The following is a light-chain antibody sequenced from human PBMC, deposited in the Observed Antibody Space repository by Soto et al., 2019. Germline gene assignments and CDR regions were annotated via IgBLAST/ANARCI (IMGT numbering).Light chain of an antibody. CDR1: NIGTRN. V-gene: IGLV3-9*01. J-gene: IGLJ3*02. Sequence: SYELTQPLSVSVPLGQTASITCGGNNIGTRNVHWYQQKPGQAPVLVVYRDSNRPSGIPERFSGSNSGNTATLTISRAQAGDEADYNCHVWDSSTAVFGGGTKLTVL. CDR3: HVWDSSTAV. CDR2: RDS.